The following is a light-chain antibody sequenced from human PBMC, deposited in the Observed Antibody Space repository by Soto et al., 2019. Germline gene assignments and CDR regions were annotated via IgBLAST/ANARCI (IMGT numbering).Light chain of an antibody. CDR2: WAS. CDR3: QQQYFYWT. Sequence: DIVMTQSTDSLAVCLGERATISFESSQSFLSSANNKNHLAWYQQKPGQPPKLLIYWASTRESGVPDRFSGSGSGTEFTLTISGLQPDDSATYYCQQQYFYWTFGQGTKVDVK. CDR1: QSFLSSANNKNH. J-gene: IGKJ1*01. V-gene: IGKV4-1*01.